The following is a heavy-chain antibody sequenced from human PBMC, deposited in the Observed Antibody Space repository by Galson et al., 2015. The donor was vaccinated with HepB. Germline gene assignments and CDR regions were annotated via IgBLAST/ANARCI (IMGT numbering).Heavy chain of an antibody. V-gene: IGHV1-46*01. CDR1: GYTFTSYY. Sequence: SVKVSCKASGYTFTSYYIHWVRQAPGQGLEWMGIINPGGGSTSYAQKFQGRVTMTRDTSTSTVYMELSSLRSEDTAVYYCARPKTYIVVHDGDAFDFWGQGTMVTVSS. J-gene: IGHJ3*01. CDR2: INPGGGST. D-gene: IGHD5-12*01. CDR3: ARPKTYIVVHDGDAFDF.